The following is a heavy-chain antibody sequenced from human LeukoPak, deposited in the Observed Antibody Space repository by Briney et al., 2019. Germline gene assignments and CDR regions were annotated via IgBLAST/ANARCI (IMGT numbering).Heavy chain of an antibody. D-gene: IGHD6-13*01. CDR2: INPNSGGT. CDR1: GYTFTGYY. V-gene: IGHV1-2*02. Sequence: ASVKVSCKASGYTFTGYYMHWVRQAPGQGLEWMGWINPNSGGTNYAQKFQGRVTMTRDTSISTAYMELSRLRSDDTAMYYCARGSRTNNIAAAGTVGYWGQGTLVTVSS. J-gene: IGHJ4*02. CDR3: ARGSRTNNIAAAGTVGY.